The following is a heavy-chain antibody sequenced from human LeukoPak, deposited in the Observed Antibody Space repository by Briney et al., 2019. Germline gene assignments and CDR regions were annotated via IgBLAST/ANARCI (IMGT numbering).Heavy chain of an antibody. CDR1: GGSISSYY. D-gene: IGHD3-10*01. V-gene: IGHV4-4*07. CDR2: IYTSGST. Sequence: SETLSLTCTVSGGSISSYYWSWIRQPAGKGLEWIGRIYTSGSTNYNPSLKSRVTMSVDTSKNQFPLKLSSVTAADTAVYYCARAYGSGSYSRYYFDYWGQGTLVTVSS. J-gene: IGHJ4*02. CDR3: ARAYGSGSYSRYYFDY.